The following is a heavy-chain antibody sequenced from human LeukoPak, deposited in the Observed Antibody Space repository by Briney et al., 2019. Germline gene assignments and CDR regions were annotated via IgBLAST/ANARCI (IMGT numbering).Heavy chain of an antibody. V-gene: IGHV3-30*18. J-gene: IGHJ4*02. Sequence: GRSLRLSCAASGFTFSSYGMHWVRQAPGKGLEWVAVISYDGSNKYYADSVKGRFTFSRDNSKNTLYLQMNSLRAEDTAVYYCAKDPGSTVTTSDYWGQGTLVTVSS. CDR3: AKDPGSTVTTSDY. CDR1: GFTFSSYG. D-gene: IGHD4-17*01. CDR2: ISYDGSNK.